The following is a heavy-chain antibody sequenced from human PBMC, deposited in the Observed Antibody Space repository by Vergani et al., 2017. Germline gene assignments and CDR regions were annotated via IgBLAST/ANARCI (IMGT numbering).Heavy chain of an antibody. CDR2: ISYDGSNK. CDR3: ASLVVVPAANLLLSSPYGMDV. CDR1: GFTFSSYA. D-gene: IGHD2-2*01. Sequence: QVQLVESGGGVVQPGRSLRLSCAASGFTFSSYAMHWVRQAPGKGLEWVAVISYDGSNKYYADSVKGRFTISRDNSKNTLYLQMNSLRAEDTAVYYCASLVVVPAANLLLSSPYGMDVWGQGTTVTVSS. J-gene: IGHJ6*02. V-gene: IGHV3-30*04.